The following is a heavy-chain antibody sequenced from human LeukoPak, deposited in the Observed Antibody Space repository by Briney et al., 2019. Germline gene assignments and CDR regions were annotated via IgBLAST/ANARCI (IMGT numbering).Heavy chain of an antibody. CDR2: INPILGIA. CDR3: ARDLTYYYDSSGYYYDY. J-gene: IGHJ4*02. V-gene: IGHV1-69*04. D-gene: IGHD3-22*01. CDR1: GGTFSSYA. Sequence: SVKVSCKASGGTFSSYAISWVRQAPGQGLEWMGRINPILGIANYAQKFQGRVTITADKSTSTAYMELSSLRSEDTAVYYCARDLTYYYDSSGYYYDYWGQGTLVTVSS.